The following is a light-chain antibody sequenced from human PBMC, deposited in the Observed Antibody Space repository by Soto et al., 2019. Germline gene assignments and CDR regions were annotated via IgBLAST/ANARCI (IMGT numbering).Light chain of an antibody. V-gene: IGLV2-14*01. CDR3: CSYAGNRTFV. J-gene: IGLJ3*02. CDR2: EVS. CDR1: SSDVGGYNY. Sequence: QSVLTQPASVSGSPGQSITISCTGTSSDVGGYNYVSWYQQHPGKAPKLMIYEVSNRPSGVSNRFSASKSGKTASLTISGLQAEDEADYHCCSYAGNRTFVFGGGTKVTVL.